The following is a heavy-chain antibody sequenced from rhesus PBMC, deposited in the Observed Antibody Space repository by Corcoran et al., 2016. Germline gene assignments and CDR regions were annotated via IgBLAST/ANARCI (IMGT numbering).Heavy chain of an antibody. J-gene: IGHJ4*01. D-gene: IGHD6S26*01. Sequence: EVQLVQSGAEVKRPGESLRIFCKTYGYSFTSSWISWVRQMPRKGLEWMVSIYPGDSDTRYSPSFQGKVTISADKSISTTYLQWSSLKASDTATYYCAKRDSSGWSFFDYWGQGVLVTVSS. CDR2: IYPGDSDT. CDR1: GYSFTSSW. CDR3: AKRDSSGWSFFDY. V-gene: IGHV5S1*01.